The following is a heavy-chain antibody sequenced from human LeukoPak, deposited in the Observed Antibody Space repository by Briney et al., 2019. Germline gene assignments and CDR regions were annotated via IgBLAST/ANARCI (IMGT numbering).Heavy chain of an antibody. Sequence: GGSLRLSCAASGFTFSSYGMHWVRQAPGKGLEWVAVIWYDGSNKYYADSVKGRFTISRDNSKNTLYLQMNSLRAEDTAVYYCARAGTTVILDYWGQETLVTVSS. J-gene: IGHJ4*02. CDR2: IWYDGSNK. V-gene: IGHV3-33*01. CDR3: ARAGTTVILDY. CDR1: GFTFSSYG. D-gene: IGHD4-17*01.